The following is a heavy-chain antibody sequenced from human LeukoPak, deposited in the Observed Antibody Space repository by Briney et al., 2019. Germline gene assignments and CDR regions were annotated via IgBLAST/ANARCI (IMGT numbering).Heavy chain of an antibody. D-gene: IGHD2-15*01. CDR3: ASQLNSVVAAFEYFQH. Sequence: SVKVSCKASGGTFSSYAISWVRQAPGQGLEWMGGIIPIFGTANYAQKFQGRVTITADESTSTAYMELGSLRSEDTAVYYCASQLNSVVAAFEYFQHWGQGTLVTVSS. V-gene: IGHV1-69*01. CDR2: IIPIFGTA. J-gene: IGHJ1*01. CDR1: GGTFSSYA.